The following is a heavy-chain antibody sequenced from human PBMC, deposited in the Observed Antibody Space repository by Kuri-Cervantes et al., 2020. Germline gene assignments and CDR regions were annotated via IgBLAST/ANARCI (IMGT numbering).Heavy chain of an antibody. CDR2: IDSDGSST. J-gene: IGHJ6*02. Sequence: GESLKISCAASGFTFSSYWMHWVRQAPGKGLVWVSRIDSDGSSTSYADSVKGRFTISRDNAKNTLYLQMNSLRAEDTAVYYCAREEVVSFDYYGMDVWGQGTTVTVSS. CDR3: AREEVVSFDYYGMDV. D-gene: IGHD5/OR15-5a*01. CDR1: GFTFSSYW. V-gene: IGHV3-74*01.